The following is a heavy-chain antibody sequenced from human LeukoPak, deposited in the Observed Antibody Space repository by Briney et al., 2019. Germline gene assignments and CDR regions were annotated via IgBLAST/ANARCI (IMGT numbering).Heavy chain of an antibody. CDR3: VRGKRRFDS. CDR1: GFNFSDYY. Sequence: GGSLRLYCAASGFNFSDYYMSWLRQAPGGGLEWVSYTSNRAYSTCYAVSVKGRFTISRDNAKNSLYLQMNSLRVEDTAVYYCVRGKRRFDSWGQGTLVTVSS. J-gene: IGHJ4*02. CDR2: TSNRAYST. V-gene: IGHV3-11*01.